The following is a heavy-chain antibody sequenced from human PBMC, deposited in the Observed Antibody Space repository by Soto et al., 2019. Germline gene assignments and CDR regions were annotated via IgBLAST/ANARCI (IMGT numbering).Heavy chain of an antibody. J-gene: IGHJ4*02. CDR1: GGSFSGYY. CDR2: INHSGST. CDR3: AREESYYGSGSYYPDY. D-gene: IGHD3-10*01. Sequence: SETLSLTCAVYGGSFSGYYWSWIRQPPGKGLEWIGEINHSGSTNYNPSLKSRVTISVDTSKNQFSLKLSSVTAADTAVYYCAREESYYGSGSYYPDYWGQGTLVTVSS. V-gene: IGHV4-34*01.